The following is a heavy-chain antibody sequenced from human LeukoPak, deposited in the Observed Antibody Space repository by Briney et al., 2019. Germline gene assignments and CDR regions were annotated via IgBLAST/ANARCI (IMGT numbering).Heavy chain of an antibody. Sequence: GGSLRLSCAASGFTFSSYWMTWVRQAPGKGLEWVANIKQDGSERYYVDSVKGRFTISRDNAKNSLYLQMNSLRAVDTAVYFCARPTTVTMVDAFNIWGLGTMVTVSS. CDR2: IKQDGSER. CDR3: ARPTTVTMVDAFNI. V-gene: IGHV3-7*04. D-gene: IGHD4-17*01. CDR1: GFTFSSYW. J-gene: IGHJ3*02.